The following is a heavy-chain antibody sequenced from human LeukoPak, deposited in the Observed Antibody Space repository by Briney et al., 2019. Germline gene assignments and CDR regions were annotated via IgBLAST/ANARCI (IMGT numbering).Heavy chain of an antibody. V-gene: IGHV3-23*01. CDR1: GFTFSSYA. CDR2: ISGSGGST. CDR3: ARDRSYGSFDY. J-gene: IGHJ4*02. D-gene: IGHD5-18*01. Sequence: RAGGSLRLSCAASGFTFSSYAMSWVRQAPGKGLEWVSAISGSGGSTYYADSVKGRFTISRDNAKNALYLQMNSLTAEDTALYHCARDRSYGSFDYWGQGTLVTVSS.